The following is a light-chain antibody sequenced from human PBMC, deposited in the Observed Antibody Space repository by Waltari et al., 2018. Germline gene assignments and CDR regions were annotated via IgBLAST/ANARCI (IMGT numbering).Light chain of an antibody. Sequence: DIVMTQSPDSLAVSLGERATINCKSSQSILYRSNNENYLAWYQQKPGQPPKLLIYWASTRESGFPDRFSGGGSGTDFTLTISSLQAEDVAIYYCQQYYTTPLTFGGGTKVEIK. V-gene: IGKV4-1*01. CDR2: WAS. CDR1: QSILYRSNNENY. J-gene: IGKJ4*01. CDR3: QQYYTTPLT.